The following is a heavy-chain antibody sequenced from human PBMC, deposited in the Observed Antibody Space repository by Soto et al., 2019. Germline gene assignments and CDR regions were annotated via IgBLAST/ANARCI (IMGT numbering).Heavy chain of an antibody. V-gene: IGHV1-69*13. D-gene: IGHD3-3*01. CDR2: IFPIFGTA. CDR3: ARRGITIFGVVSPDYYGMDV. CDR1: GGTFSSYA. J-gene: IGHJ6*02. Sequence: SVKVSCKASGGTFSSYAISWVRQAPGQGLEWMGVIFPIFGTANYALKFQGRVTITADESTSTAYLELSSLRSEDTAVYYCARRGITIFGVVSPDYYGMDVWGQGTTVTVSS.